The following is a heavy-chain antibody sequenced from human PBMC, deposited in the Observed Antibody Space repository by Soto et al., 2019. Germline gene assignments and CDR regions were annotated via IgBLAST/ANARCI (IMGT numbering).Heavy chain of an antibody. CDR1: GFTFSSYG. V-gene: IGHV3-33*06. Sequence: GGSLRRSCAASGFTFSSYGMHWVRQAPGKGLEWVAVIWYDGSNKYYADSVKGRFTISRDNSKNTLYLQMNSLRAEDTAVYYCAKGILWFGELLEDAFDIWGQGTMVTVSS. J-gene: IGHJ3*02. CDR3: AKGILWFGELLEDAFDI. CDR2: IWYDGSNK. D-gene: IGHD3-10*01.